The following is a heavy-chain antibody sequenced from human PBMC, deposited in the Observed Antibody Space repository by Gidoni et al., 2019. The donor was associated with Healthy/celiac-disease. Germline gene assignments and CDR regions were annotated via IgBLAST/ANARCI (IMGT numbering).Heavy chain of an antibody. CDR2: IKQDGSEK. V-gene: IGHV3-7*03. Sequence: EVQLVESGGGLVQPGGSLRLSCAASGFTFRSYWMSWVRQAPGKGLEWVANIKQDGSEKYYVDSVKGRFTISRDNAKNSLYLQMNSLRAEDTAVYYCARASSSGWHWYFDLWGRGTLVTVSS. J-gene: IGHJ2*01. D-gene: IGHD6-19*01. CDR1: GFTFRSYW. CDR3: ARASSSGWHWYFDL.